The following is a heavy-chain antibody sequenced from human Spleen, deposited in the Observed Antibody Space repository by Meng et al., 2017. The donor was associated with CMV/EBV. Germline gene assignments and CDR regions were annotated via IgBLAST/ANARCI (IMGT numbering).Heavy chain of an antibody. D-gene: IGHD6-13*01. CDR1: TCSSDA. V-gene: IGHV3-23*01. Sequence: TCSSDAMSWVRQARGKGLEWVSAISGSGGSTYYADSVKGRITISRDNSKNTLYLQMNSLRVEDTAVYYCAKGSERYSSSWYYFDYWGQGTLVTVSS. CDR3: AKGSERYSSSWYYFDY. J-gene: IGHJ4*02. CDR2: ISGSGGST.